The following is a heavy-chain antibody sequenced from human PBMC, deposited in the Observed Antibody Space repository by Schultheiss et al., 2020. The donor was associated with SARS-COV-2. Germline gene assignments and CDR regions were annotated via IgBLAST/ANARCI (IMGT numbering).Heavy chain of an antibody. CDR1: GYTFTSYA. CDR2: INAGNGNT. CDR3: AKDRLPKCSGGSCYRTFDY. D-gene: IGHD2-15*01. Sequence: ASVKVSCKASGYTFTSYAMHWVRQAPGQRLEWMGWINAGNGNTKYSQKFQGRVTITRDTSASTAYMELSSLRSDDTAVYYCAKDRLPKCSGGSCYRTFDYWGQGTLVTVSS. V-gene: IGHV1-3*01. J-gene: IGHJ4*02.